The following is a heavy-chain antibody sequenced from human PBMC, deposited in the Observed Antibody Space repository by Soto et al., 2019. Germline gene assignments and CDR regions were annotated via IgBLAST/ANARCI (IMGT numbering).Heavy chain of an antibody. CDR1: GFTFSSYD. D-gene: IGHD3-16*01. J-gene: IGHJ3*02. Sequence: GGSLRLSCAASGFTFSSYDMHWVRQATGKGLEWVSAIGTAGDTYYPGSVKGRFTISRENAKNSLYLQMNSLRARDTAVYYCARIWSNGAFDIWGQGTMVTVSS. V-gene: IGHV3-13*01. CDR3: ARIWSNGAFDI. CDR2: IGTAGDT.